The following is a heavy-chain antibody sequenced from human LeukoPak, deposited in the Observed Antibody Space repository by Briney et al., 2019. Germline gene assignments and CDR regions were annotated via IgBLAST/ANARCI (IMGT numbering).Heavy chain of an antibody. V-gene: IGHV3-23*01. J-gene: IGHJ4*02. CDR2: ISDGGWT. CDR3: AKECDYGNTSHMPCY. CDR1: GFTFSNYA. Sequence: PGGSLRLSCAASGFTFSNYAMSWVRQAPGKGLEWVSSISDGGWTAYTDSVKGRFFISRETATNTLYLQMNSLRVEDTAVYYCAKECDYGNTSHMPCYWGQGTLVTVSS. D-gene: IGHD4-17*01.